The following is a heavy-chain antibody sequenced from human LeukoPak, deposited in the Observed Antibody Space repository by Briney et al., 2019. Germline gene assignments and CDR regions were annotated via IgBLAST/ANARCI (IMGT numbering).Heavy chain of an antibody. D-gene: IGHD3-10*01. V-gene: IGHV3-66*01. Sequence: GGSLRLSCTASGFSFSNYAMSWVRQAPGKGLEWVSVIYSGGSTYYADSVKGRFTISRDNSKNTLYLQMNSLRAEDTAVYYCAHAMVRGVISYWGQGTLVTVSS. J-gene: IGHJ4*02. CDR3: AHAMVRGVISY. CDR2: IYSGGST. CDR1: GFSFSNYA.